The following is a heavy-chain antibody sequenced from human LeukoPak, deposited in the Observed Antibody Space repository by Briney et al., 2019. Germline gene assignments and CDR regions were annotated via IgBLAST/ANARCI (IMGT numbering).Heavy chain of an antibody. D-gene: IGHD3-3*01. V-gene: IGHV4-38-2*02. CDR1: GYSISYY. Sequence: PSETLSLTCTVSGYSISYYWGWIRQTPGKGLEWIGSIYQSGSTYYIPSLKSRVTISVDTSKNQFSLKLNSVTAADTAVYYCAREGVELKYMDVWGKGTTVTVSS. CDR3: AREGVELKYMDV. CDR2: IYQSGST. J-gene: IGHJ6*03.